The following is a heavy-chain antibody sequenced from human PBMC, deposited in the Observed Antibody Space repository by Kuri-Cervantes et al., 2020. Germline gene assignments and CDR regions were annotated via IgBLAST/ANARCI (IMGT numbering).Heavy chain of an antibody. V-gene: IGHV3-30-3*01. Sequence: GESLKISCAASGFTFSSYAMHWVRQVPGKGLEWVAVISYDGSNKYYADSVKGRFTISRDNSKNTLYLQMNSLRAEDTAVYYCARDGVYLEMATPSEFDYWGQGTLVTVSS. CDR2: ISYDGSNK. CDR3: ARDGVYLEMATPSEFDY. J-gene: IGHJ4*02. CDR1: GFTFSSYA. D-gene: IGHD5-24*01.